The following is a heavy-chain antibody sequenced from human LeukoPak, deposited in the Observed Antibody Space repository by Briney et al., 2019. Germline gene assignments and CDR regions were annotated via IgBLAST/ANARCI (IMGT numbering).Heavy chain of an antibody. D-gene: IGHD6-19*01. J-gene: IGHJ4*02. CDR3: ARLVSYSSGRYPTFGY. Sequence: GESLKISCKGSGSSFTSYWIGWVRQMPGKGLEWMGIIYPGDSDTRYSPSFQGQVTISADKSISTAYLQWSSLKASDTAMYYCARLVSYSSGRYPTFGYWGQGTLVTVSS. CDR2: IYPGDSDT. V-gene: IGHV5-51*01. CDR1: GSSFTSYW.